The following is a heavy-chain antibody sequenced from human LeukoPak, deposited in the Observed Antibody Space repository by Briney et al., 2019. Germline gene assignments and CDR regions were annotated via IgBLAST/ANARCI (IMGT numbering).Heavy chain of an antibody. Sequence: ASVKVSCKSSGYTFTDYYMHWVRQAPGQGLEWMGWIGPNSGGTNYAQKFQGRVTMPRGSSISTAYIELTRLISDETAVYYCARSDIAVRRGDNWFDPWGQGTLVTVSS. V-gene: IGHV1-2*02. CDR2: IGPNSGGT. D-gene: IGHD6-6*01. J-gene: IGHJ5*02. CDR3: ARSDIAVRRGDNWFDP. CDR1: GYTFTDYY.